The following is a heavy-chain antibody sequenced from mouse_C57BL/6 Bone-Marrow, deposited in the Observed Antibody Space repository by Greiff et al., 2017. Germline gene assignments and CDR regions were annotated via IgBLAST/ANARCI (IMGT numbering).Heavy chain of an antibody. CDR1: GYSCTGYY. Sequence: EVQLQQSGPELVKPGASVKISCKASGYSCTGYYMNWVKQSPEKSLEWIGEINPSTGGTTYNQKFKAKATLTVDKSSSTAYMQLKSLTSEDSAVYYCARWLEYFDVWGTGTTVTVSS. CDR3: ARWLEYFDV. D-gene: IGHD2-2*01. V-gene: IGHV1-42*01. J-gene: IGHJ1*03. CDR2: INPSTGGT.